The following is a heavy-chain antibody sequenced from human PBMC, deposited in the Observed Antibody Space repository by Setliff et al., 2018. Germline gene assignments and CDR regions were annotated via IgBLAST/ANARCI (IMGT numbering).Heavy chain of an antibody. Sequence: ASVKVSCKASGYAFTSYDINWVRQATGQGLEWMAWMNPNSGNTGYTQKFQGRVTITRNTSITTAYMELSSLRSEDTAVYYCVRGSHRSIDSLTAHYGYWGQGTLVTVSS. CDR3: VRGSHRSIDSLTAHYGY. D-gene: IGHD3-9*01. V-gene: IGHV1-8*03. CDR2: MNPNSGNT. J-gene: IGHJ4*02. CDR1: GYAFTSYD.